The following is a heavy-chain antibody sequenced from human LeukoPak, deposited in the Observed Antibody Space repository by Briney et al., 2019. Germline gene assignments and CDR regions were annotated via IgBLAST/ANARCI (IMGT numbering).Heavy chain of an antibody. J-gene: IGHJ3*02. V-gene: IGHV1-18*01. Sequence: ASVKVSCKASGYTFTTYGISWVRQAPGQGLEWMGWIGTYSGNTNYAQKLQGRVTMTTDTSTSTAYMELRSLRSDDTAVYYCARDSRGYYDILTGYSPDAFDIWGQGTMVTVSS. CDR2: IGTYSGNT. CDR3: ARDSRGYYDILTGYSPDAFDI. D-gene: IGHD3-9*01. CDR1: GYTFTTYG.